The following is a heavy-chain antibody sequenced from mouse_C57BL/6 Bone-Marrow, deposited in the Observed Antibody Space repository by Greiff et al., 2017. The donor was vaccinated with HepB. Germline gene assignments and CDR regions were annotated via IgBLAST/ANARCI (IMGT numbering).Heavy chain of an antibody. CDR2: INYDGSST. D-gene: IGHD1-1*02. V-gene: IGHV5-16*01. CDR1: GFTFSDYY. Sequence: EVKLVESEGGLVQPGSSMKLSCTASGFTFSDYYMAWVRQVPEKGLEWVANINYDGSSTYYLDSLKSRFIISRDNAKNILYLQMSSLKSEDTATYYCARRGGGDYFDYWGQGTTLTVSS. J-gene: IGHJ2*01. CDR3: ARRGGGDYFDY.